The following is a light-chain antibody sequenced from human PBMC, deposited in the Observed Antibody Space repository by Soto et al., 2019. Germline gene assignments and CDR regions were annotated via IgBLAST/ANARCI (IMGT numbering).Light chain of an antibody. CDR1: STDVGGYNY. V-gene: IGLV2-8*01. J-gene: IGLJ1*01. Sequence: QSALAQPPSASGSPGQSVTISCTGTSTDVGGYNYVFWYQHHLGKAPMLMIYDVYVRPSGVRGRFSGSKSGNTASLTGFGLQGEDEEDYYCCSCAGGNGYVFGTGTKLTVL. CDR2: DVY. CDR3: CSCAGGNGYV.